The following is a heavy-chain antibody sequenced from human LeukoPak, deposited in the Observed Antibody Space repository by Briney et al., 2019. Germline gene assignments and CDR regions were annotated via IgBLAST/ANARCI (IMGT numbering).Heavy chain of an antibody. D-gene: IGHD2-21*02. CDR2: ISGSGGST. CDR3: AKDPSDDVVGTAYFVY. Sequence: GGSLRLSCAASGFTFVSYAMTWVRQAPGKGLEWVSAISGSGGSTYYADSVKGRYTISRDNSKNTLYLQMNSLRADDTAVYYCAKDPSDDVVGTAYFVYWGQGTLGTVSS. CDR1: GFTFVSYA. J-gene: IGHJ4*02. V-gene: IGHV3-23*01.